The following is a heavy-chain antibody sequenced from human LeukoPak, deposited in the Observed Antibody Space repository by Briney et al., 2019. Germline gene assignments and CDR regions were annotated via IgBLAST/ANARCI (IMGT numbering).Heavy chain of an antibody. CDR1: GFTFSNYW. D-gene: IGHD1-26*01. Sequence: GGSLRLSCAASGFTFSNYWMIWVRQAPGKGLEWVANIKPDGSEKDYEDSVKGRFTISRDNAKNSLYLQMNSLRAEDTAVYYCARAIVGATFDYWGQGTLVTVSS. J-gene: IGHJ4*02. V-gene: IGHV3-7*02. CDR2: IKPDGSEK. CDR3: ARAIVGATFDY.